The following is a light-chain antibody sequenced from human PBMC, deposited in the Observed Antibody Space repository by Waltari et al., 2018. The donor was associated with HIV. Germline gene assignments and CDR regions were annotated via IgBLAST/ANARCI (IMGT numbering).Light chain of an antibody. V-gene: IGLV2-23*02. CDR1: SSDVGGYHY. CDR3: CSYAGSSTHVV. J-gene: IGLJ2*01. CDR2: DVS. Sequence: QSALTQPASVSGSPGQSITISCTGTSSDVGGYHYVYWYQQHPGKAPKLMIYDVSKRPSGVSNRFSGSKSGNTASLTISGLQAEDEADYYCCSYAGSSTHVVFGGGTKLTVL.